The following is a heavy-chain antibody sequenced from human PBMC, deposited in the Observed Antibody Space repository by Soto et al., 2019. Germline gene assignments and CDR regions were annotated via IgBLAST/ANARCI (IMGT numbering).Heavy chain of an antibody. CDR3: ARGGSGEARWNWFDP. J-gene: IGHJ5*02. V-gene: IGHV1-69*13. CDR2: IIPIFGTA. D-gene: IGHD6-25*01. CDR1: GGTFSSYA. Sequence: ASVKVSCKASGGTFSSYAISWVRQAPGQGLEWMGGIIPIFGTANYAQKFQGRVTITADESTSTAYMELSSLRSEDTAVYYCARGGSGEARWNWFDPWGQGTLVTVSS.